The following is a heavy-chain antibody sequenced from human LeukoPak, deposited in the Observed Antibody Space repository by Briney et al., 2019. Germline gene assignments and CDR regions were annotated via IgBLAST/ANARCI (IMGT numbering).Heavy chain of an antibody. V-gene: IGHV1-69*01. CDR1: GGTFSSYA. J-gene: IGHJ5*02. CDR3: ARGSTMVRGVPVHNWFDP. CDR2: IIPIFGTA. Sequence: SVKVSCKASGGTFSSYAISWVRQAPGQGLEWMGGIIPIFGTANYAQKFQGRVTITADESTSTAYMELSSLRSEDTAVYYCARGSTMVRGVPVHNWFDPWGQGTLVTVSS. D-gene: IGHD3-10*01.